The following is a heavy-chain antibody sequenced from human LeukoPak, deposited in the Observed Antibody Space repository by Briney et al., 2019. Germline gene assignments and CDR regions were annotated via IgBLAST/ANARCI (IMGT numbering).Heavy chain of an antibody. D-gene: IGHD5-12*01. J-gene: IGHJ4*02. V-gene: IGHV1-18*04. CDR1: GYTFTSYG. CDR2: ISAYNGNT. CDR3: AREATYSGYDRLDY. Sequence: GASVKVPCKASGYTFTSYGISWVRQAPGQGLEWMGWISAYNGNTNYAQKLQGRVTMTTDTSTSTAYMELRSLRSDDTAVYYCAREATYSGYDRLDYWGQGTLVTVSS.